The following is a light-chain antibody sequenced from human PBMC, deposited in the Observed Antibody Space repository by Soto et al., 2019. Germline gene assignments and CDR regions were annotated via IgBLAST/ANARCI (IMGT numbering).Light chain of an antibody. J-gene: IGKJ5*01. CDR3: QQRSNWQIT. V-gene: IGKV3-11*01. Sequence: EIVVTQSPATLSLSPGERATLSCRASQSVSSYLAWYQQKPGQAPRLLIYDASNRATGIPARFSGSGSGTDFTLTISSLEPEDFAVYYCQQRSNWQITFGQRTRLEIK. CDR1: QSVSSY. CDR2: DAS.